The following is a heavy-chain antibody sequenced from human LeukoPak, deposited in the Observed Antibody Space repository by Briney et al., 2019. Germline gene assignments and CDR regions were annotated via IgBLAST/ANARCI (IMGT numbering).Heavy chain of an antibody. V-gene: IGHV4-59*08. J-gene: IGHJ4*02. Sequence: PSETLSLTCTVSGGSVSGYYWSWIRHSPGKGLEWIGYIFYPGKTLYSPSLRGRVTMSVDTSENQFSLKLSSVTAADTAMYYCARHDVVPVIRRGFDFWGQGTLVTVSS. CDR2: IFYPGKT. CDR3: ARHDVVPVIRRGFDF. CDR1: GGSVSGYY. D-gene: IGHD2-21*02.